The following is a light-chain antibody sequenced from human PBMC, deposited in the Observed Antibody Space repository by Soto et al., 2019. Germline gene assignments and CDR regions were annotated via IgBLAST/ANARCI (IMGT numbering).Light chain of an antibody. CDR3: QQYGSSPPIT. CDR1: QSVSSSY. J-gene: IGKJ1*01. V-gene: IGKV3-20*01. CDR2: GAS. Sequence: EIVLTQSPGTLSLSPWERATLYCRASQSVSSSYLAWYQQKPGQAPRLLIYGASSRATGIPDRFSGSGSGTDFTLTISRLEPEDFAAYYCQQYGSSPPITFGQGTKVDI.